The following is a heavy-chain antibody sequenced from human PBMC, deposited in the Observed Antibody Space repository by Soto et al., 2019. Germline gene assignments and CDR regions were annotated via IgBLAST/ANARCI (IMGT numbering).Heavy chain of an antibody. CDR2: IKSKTDGGTT. CDR1: GFTFSNAW. CDR3: TTDRKYQLLSSIYYYYYGMDV. D-gene: IGHD2-2*01. V-gene: IGHV3-15*01. Sequence: GGSRRLSCAASGFTFSNAWMSWVRQAPGKGLEWVGRIKSKTDGGTTDYAAPVKGRFTISRDDSKNTLYLQMNSLKTEDTAVYYCTTDRKYQLLSSIYYYYYGMDVWGQGTTVTVSS. J-gene: IGHJ6*02.